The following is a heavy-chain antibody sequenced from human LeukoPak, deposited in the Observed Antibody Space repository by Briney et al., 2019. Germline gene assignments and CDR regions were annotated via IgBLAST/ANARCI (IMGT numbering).Heavy chain of an antibody. CDR3: ARGNCTGGVCLDY. CDR2: ISSSSSYI. CDR1: GFTFSSYS. D-gene: IGHD2-8*02. J-gene: IGHJ4*02. V-gene: IGHV3-21*01. Sequence: PGGSLRLSCAASGFTFSSYSMNWVRQAPGKGLEWVSSISSSSSYIYYADSVKGRFTISRGNAKNSLYLQMNSLRAEDTAVYYCARGNCTGGVCLDYWGQGTLVTVSS.